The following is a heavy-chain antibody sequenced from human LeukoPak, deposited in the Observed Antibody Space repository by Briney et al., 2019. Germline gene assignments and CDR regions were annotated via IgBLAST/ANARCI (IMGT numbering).Heavy chain of an antibody. CDR1: GGSISSSSYY. D-gene: IGHD3-22*01. J-gene: IGHJ4*02. CDR3: ASGGGIVVARSTIY. Sequence: TSETLSLTCTVSGGSISSSSYYWGWLRQPPGKGLEWIGSIYYSGSTYYNPSLKSRVTISVDTSKNQFSLKLSSVTAADTAVYYCASGGGIVVARSTIYWGQGTLVTVSS. CDR2: IYYSGST. V-gene: IGHV4-39*07.